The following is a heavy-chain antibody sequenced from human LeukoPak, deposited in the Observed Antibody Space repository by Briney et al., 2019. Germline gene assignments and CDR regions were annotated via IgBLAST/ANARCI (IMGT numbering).Heavy chain of an antibody. CDR1: GGSFSGYY. Sequence: SETLSLTCAVYGGSFSGYYWSWIRQPPGKGLEWIGEVNHSGSTNYNPSLKSRVTISVDTSKNQFSLKLSSVTAADTAVYYCARGLGVLDYWGQGTLVTVSS. D-gene: IGHD2-8*01. CDR2: VNHSGST. J-gene: IGHJ4*02. CDR3: ARGLGVLDY. V-gene: IGHV4-34*01.